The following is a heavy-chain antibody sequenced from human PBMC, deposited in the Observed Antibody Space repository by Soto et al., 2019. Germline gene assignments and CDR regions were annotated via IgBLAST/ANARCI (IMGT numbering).Heavy chain of an antibody. CDR1: GYTFTSYG. D-gene: IGHD3-22*01. Sequence: VASVKVSCKASGYTFTSYGISWVRQAPGQGLEWVGWINPNSGGTNYAQKFQGWVTMTRDTSISTAYMELSRLRSDDTAVYYCAINYYDSSGPSAAFDIWGQGTMVTVSS. V-gene: IGHV1-2*04. CDR3: AINYYDSSGPSAAFDI. J-gene: IGHJ3*02. CDR2: INPNSGGT.